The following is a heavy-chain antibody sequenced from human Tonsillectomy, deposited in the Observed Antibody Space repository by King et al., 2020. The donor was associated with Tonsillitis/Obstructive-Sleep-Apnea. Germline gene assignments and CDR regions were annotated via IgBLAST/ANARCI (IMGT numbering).Heavy chain of an antibody. CDR3: AKTDGGDYFYMDV. CDR1: GFTFSSYT. Sequence: VQLVESGGGLVQPGGSLRLSCAASGFTFSSYTIAWVRQAPGKGLEWVSGIRGTSRTYYADSVKGRFTISRDNSKHTLFLQMNSLTAEDTAVYYCAKTDGGDYFYMDVWGKGTTVTVSS. D-gene: IGHD3-16*01. V-gene: IGHV3-23*04. J-gene: IGHJ6*03. CDR2: IRGTSRT.